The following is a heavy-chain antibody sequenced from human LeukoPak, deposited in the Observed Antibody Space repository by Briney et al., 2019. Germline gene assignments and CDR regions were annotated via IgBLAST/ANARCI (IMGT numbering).Heavy chain of an antibody. V-gene: IGHV3-30*03. CDR3: ARAMYAYGSGWVFDG. CDR1: GFTFSTYG. Sequence: GGSLRLSCAASGFTFSTYGMHWVRQAPGKGLEWVVVISYDGTMKYHADSVKGRISISRDNSKNTAFLQLNSLRAEDTAVFYCARAMYAYGSGWVFDGWGQGTLVTVSS. CDR2: ISYDGTMK. D-gene: IGHD6-19*01. J-gene: IGHJ4*02.